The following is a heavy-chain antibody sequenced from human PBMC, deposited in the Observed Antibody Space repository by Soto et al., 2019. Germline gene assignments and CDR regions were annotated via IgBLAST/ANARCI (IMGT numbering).Heavy chain of an antibody. J-gene: IGHJ4*02. D-gene: IGHD1-26*01. CDR3: AREDGVVGSSSAFDH. CDR2: INGRSNYE. CDR1: GFTFSTYT. Sequence: VQVVESGGGLVKPGGSLRLSCVFSGFTFSTYTMNWVRQAPGKGLEWVSSINGRSNYEYYADSVKGRFTISRDNAKNSLYLQMNTLRAEHTAIYYCAREDGVVGSSSAFDHWGLGTLVTVSS. V-gene: IGHV3-21*01.